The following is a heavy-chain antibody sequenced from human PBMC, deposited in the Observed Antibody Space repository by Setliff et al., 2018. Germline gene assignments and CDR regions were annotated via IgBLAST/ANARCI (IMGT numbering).Heavy chain of an antibody. D-gene: IGHD4-4*01. Sequence: SETLSLTCTVSGVSIRSYYWSWIRQPPGKGLEWIGYIFYSGSSNYNPSLQSRVSISVDTSKNQLSLKLDSLTAADTAVYFCARLPRMVTHFDYWGQGALVTVSS. CDR2: IFYSGSS. CDR3: ARLPRMVTHFDY. V-gene: IGHV4-59*01. CDR1: GVSIRSYY. J-gene: IGHJ4*02.